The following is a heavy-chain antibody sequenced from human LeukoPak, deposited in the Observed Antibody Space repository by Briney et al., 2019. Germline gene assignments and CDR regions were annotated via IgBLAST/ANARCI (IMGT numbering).Heavy chain of an antibody. J-gene: IGHJ4*02. CDR3: ARRRDLYSGSYYPFDY. D-gene: IGHD1-26*01. CDR1: GYSFNSYW. CDR2: IYPGDSDA. V-gene: IGHV5-51*01. Sequence: GESLKISCKGSGYSFNSYWIGWVRQMPGKGLKWMEIIYPGDSDARYSPSFQGRVAISADKSISTAYLQWSSLKASDTAMYYCARRRDLYSGSYYPFDYWGQGTLVTVSS.